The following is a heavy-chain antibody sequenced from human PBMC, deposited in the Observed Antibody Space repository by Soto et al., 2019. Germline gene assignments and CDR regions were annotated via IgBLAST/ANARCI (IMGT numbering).Heavy chain of an antibody. CDR2: ISGSGGIT. CDR1: GFTFSSYA. CDR3: AKGITDTGGYYYYSMDV. D-gene: IGHD3-16*01. J-gene: IGHJ6*02. V-gene: IGHV3-23*01. Sequence: EVKLLDSGGGLVQTGGSLRLSCAASGFTFSSYAMGWVRQAPGKGLDWVSVISGSGGITYSADSVKGRFTTSRDNSKNILYLQMNGLRAEDTAVYYCAKGITDTGGYYYYSMDVWGQGTAVTVSS.